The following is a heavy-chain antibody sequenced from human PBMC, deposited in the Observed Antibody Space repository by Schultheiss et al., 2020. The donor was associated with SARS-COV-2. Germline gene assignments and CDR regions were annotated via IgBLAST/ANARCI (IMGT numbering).Heavy chain of an antibody. Sequence: GGSLRLSCAASGFTVSSYAMTWVRQAPGKGLEWVSSVTGGGGSTYYADSVKGRFTISTDGSENTLYLLMISLRAEDTAVYYCAKLIVVVPAATKISSIDALTAEFWGQGTLVTGSS. CDR1: GFTVSSYA. J-gene: IGHJ4*02. CDR3: AKLIVVVPAATKISSIDALTAEF. CDR2: VTGGGGST. V-gene: IGHV3-23*01. D-gene: IGHD2-2*01.